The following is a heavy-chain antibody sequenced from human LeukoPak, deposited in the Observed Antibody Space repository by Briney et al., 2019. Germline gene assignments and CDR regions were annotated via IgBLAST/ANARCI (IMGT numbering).Heavy chain of an antibody. D-gene: IGHD6-19*01. V-gene: IGHV1-18*01. CDR3: AGSGPVAGQGNWSFDI. Sequence: ASVKVSFKASGYTFTMFGISWGRQAPGQGPGRIGWISSYNGNRNYAQRLQGRITMTRDTSTSAAYMELRSLRFDDTALYYCAGSGPVAGQGNWSFDIWGRGTLVSVSS. J-gene: IGHJ2*01. CDR1: GYTFTMFG. CDR2: ISSYNGNR.